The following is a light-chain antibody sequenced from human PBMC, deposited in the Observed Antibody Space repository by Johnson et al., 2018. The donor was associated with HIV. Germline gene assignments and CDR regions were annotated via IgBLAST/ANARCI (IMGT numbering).Light chain of an antibody. J-gene: IGLJ1*01. CDR2: ENN. V-gene: IGLV1-51*02. CDR1: SSNIGNNY. CDR3: GTWDSSLSSYV. Sequence: QSVLTQPPSVSAAPGQKVTISCSGSSSNIGNNYVSWYQQLPGTAPKLLIYENNRRPSGTPDRFSGSKSGTSATLGITGLQTGDEADYYCGTWDSSLSSYVFVTVTMVTVL.